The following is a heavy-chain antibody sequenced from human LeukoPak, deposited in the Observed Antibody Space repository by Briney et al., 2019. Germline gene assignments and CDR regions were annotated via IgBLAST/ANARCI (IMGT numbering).Heavy chain of an antibody. Sequence: SVKVSCKASGGSFTFTSHAISWVRQAPGQGLEWMGGLIPSDGSANYAQKFQGRLTITSDESTRTVYMELSSLRPADSAVHYCAGFFYDNSGDAFDIWGQGTMVTVSS. CDR2: LIPSDGSA. J-gene: IGHJ3*02. CDR1: GGSFTFTSHA. D-gene: IGHD3-22*01. V-gene: IGHV1-69*13. CDR3: AGFFYDNSGDAFDI.